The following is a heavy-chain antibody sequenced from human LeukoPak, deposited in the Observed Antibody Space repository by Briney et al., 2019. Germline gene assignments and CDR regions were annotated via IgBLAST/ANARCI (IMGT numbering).Heavy chain of an antibody. J-gene: IGHJ4*02. V-gene: IGHV3-23*01. CDR3: AKGLYGSGSYYTVSFDY. D-gene: IGHD3-10*01. Sequence: GGSLRLSCAASGFTFSSYGMSWVRQAPGKGLEWVSAISGSGGSTYYADSVKGRFTISRDNSKNTLYLQMNSLRAEDTAVYYCAKGLYGSGSYYTVSFDYWGQGTLVTVSS. CDR2: ISGSGGST. CDR1: GFTFSSYG.